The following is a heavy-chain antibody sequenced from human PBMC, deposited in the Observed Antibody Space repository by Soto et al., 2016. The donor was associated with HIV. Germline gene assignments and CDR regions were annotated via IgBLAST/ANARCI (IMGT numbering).Heavy chain of an antibody. V-gene: IGHV3-73*01. CDR2: IRNKRYKYTT. Sequence: EVQLVESGEAWSSLGSLKVSCAASGFTFSDAVMHWVRQASGKGLQWVGRIRNKRYKYTTDYDVSLKGRFTISRDDSKNMTYLEMNNLKMEDTAIYFCSSQGVGDYWGQGTLITVSS. D-gene: IGHD3-10*01. CDR3: SSQGVGDY. CDR1: GFTFSDAV. J-gene: IGHJ4*02.